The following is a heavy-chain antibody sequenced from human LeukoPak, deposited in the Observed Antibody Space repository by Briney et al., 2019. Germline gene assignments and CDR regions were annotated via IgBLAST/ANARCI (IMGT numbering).Heavy chain of an antibody. CDR3: ARVHTSSYAADL. Sequence: GGSLRLSCAASGFTFTKYSMKWVRQAPGKGLEWVSSISSSGSYIYYADSVKGRFTISRDNAKNSLYLQMNSLRAEDTAVYYCARVHTSSYAADLWGQGTLVTVSS. V-gene: IGHV3-21*01. CDR2: ISSSGSYI. CDR1: GFTFTKYS. D-gene: IGHD3-22*01. J-gene: IGHJ5*02.